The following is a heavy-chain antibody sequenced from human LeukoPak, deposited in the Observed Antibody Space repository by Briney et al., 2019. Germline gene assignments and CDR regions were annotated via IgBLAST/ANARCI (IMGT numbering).Heavy chain of an antibody. D-gene: IGHD6-13*01. CDR2: INPNSGGT. CDR1: GYTFTNYA. CDR3: ATGYSSSWSHTYFDY. Sequence: GASVKVSCKASGYTFTNYAMNWVRQAPGQGLEWMGWINPNSGGTNYAQKFQGRVTMTEDTSTDTAYMELSSLRSEDTAVYYCATGYSSSWSHTYFDYWGQGTLVTVSS. J-gene: IGHJ4*02. V-gene: IGHV1-8*02.